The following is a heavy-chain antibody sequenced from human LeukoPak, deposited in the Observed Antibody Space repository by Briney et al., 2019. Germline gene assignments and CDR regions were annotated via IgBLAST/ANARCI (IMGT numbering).Heavy chain of an antibody. V-gene: IGHV1-18*01. J-gene: IGHJ4*02. CDR2: ISAYNGNT. D-gene: IGHD3-10*01. CDR1: GYTFTSYG. Sequence: ASVKVSCKASGYTFTSYGISWVRRAPGQGLEWMGWISAYNGNTNYAQKLQGRVTMTTDTSTSTAYMELRSLRSDDTAVYYCARVLWFGELLYGGDYWGQGTLVTVSS. CDR3: ARVLWFGELLYGGDY.